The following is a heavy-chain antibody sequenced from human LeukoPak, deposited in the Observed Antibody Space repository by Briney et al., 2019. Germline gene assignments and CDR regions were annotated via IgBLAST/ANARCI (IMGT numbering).Heavy chain of an antibody. CDR3: ARALPMFRGLTSWDY. V-gene: IGHV1-2*02. CDR2: INPNSGGT. Sequence: GASVKVSCKASGYTFTSYGISWVRQAPGQGLEWMGWINPNSGGTNYAQKFQGRVTMTRGTSISTAYMELSSLRSDDTAVYYCARALPMFRGLTSWDYWGQGTLVIVSS. J-gene: IGHJ4*02. D-gene: IGHD3-10*01. CDR1: GYTFTSYG.